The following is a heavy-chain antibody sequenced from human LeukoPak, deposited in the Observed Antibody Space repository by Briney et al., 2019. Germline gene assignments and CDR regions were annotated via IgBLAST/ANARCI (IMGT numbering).Heavy chain of an antibody. CDR2: ISGSGGST. V-gene: IGHV3-23*01. D-gene: IGHD2-2*03. J-gene: IGHJ4*02. CDR1: GFTFSSYA. Sequence: GGSLRLSCAASGFTFSSYAMSWVRQAPGKGLEWVSAISGSGGSTYYADSVKGRFTISRDNSKNTLYLQMNSLRAEDTAVYYCAKDVGYCGSTTCYFSYWGQGTLVTVSS. CDR3: AKDVGYCGSTTCYFSY.